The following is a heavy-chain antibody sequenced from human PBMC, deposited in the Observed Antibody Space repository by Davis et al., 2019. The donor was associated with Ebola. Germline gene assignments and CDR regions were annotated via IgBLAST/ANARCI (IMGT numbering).Heavy chain of an antibody. J-gene: IGHJ4*02. D-gene: IGHD6-19*01. Sequence: GESLKISCAASGFTLSNAWMSWVRQAPGKGLEWVAVISYDGSNKYYADSVKGRFTISRDNSKNTLYLQMNSLRPEDTAVYYCARGHSSGWEKGVCDYWGQGTLVTVSS. CDR1: GFTLSNAW. CDR2: ISYDGSNK. CDR3: ARGHSSGWEKGVCDY. V-gene: IGHV3-30*03.